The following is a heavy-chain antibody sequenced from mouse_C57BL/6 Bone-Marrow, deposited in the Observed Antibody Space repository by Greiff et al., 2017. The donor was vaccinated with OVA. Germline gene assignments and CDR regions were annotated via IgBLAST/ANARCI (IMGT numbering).Heavy chain of an antibody. J-gene: IGHJ2*01. D-gene: IGHD1-1*01. Sequence: VQLQESGAELARPGASVKLSCKASGYTFTSYGISWVKQRTGQGLEWIGEIYPRSGNTYYNEKFKGKATLTADKSSSTAYMELRSLTSEDSAVYFCARSYGSSSLDYWGQGTTLTVSS. CDR3: ARSYGSSSLDY. CDR2: IYPRSGNT. CDR1: GYTFTSYG. V-gene: IGHV1-81*01.